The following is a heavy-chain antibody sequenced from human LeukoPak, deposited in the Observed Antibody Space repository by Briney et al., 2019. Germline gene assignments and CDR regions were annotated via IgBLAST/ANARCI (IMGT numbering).Heavy chain of an antibody. D-gene: IGHD3-10*01. CDR1: GFTFRTYA. J-gene: IGHJ4*02. CDR3: AKGTIRLRESSFDY. V-gene: IGHV3-23*01. CDR2: ISGSGTST. Sequence: GGSLRLSCAASGFTFRTYAMSWVRQAPGKGLEWVSVISGSGTSTDYADSVKGRFTISRDNSKNTLYLQMNSLRAEDTAVYYCAKGTIRLRESSFDYWGQGTLVTVSS.